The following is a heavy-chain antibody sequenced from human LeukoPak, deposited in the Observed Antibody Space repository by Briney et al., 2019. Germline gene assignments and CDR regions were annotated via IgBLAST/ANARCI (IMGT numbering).Heavy chain of an antibody. CDR2: IYTTGST. V-gene: IGHV4-4*07. Sequence: SSETLSLTCTVSGGSISSYYWSWIRQPAGKGLEWIGRIYTTGSTNYNPSLKSRVTMSVDTSKNQFSLKLSSVTAADTAVYYCARDGIAAAGLYYYYYMGVWGKGTTVTVSS. CDR1: GGSISSYY. D-gene: IGHD6-13*01. J-gene: IGHJ6*03. CDR3: ARDGIAAAGLYYYYYMGV.